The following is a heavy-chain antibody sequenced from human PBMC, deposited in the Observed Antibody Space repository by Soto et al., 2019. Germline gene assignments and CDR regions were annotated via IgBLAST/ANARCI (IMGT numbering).Heavy chain of an antibody. CDR3: ARHTSGWHYYDY. CDR1: GFDFSDHY. D-gene: IGHD6-19*01. V-gene: IGHV3-11*06. J-gene: IGHJ4*02. Sequence: GGSLRLSCAASGFDFSDHYMNWIRQAPGKGLEWVSYISGSSRYTNFADSVKGRFTISRDNAKNSLSLQMNSLRAEDTAVYYCARHTSGWHYYDYWGQGTPVTVSS. CDR2: ISGSSRYT.